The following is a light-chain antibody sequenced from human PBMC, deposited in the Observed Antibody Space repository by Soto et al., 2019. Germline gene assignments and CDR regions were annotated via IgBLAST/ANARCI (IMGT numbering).Light chain of an antibody. CDR3: QQYGSSGT. CDR1: QSVSSSY. J-gene: IGKJ1*01. Sequence: EIVLTQSPGTLSLSPGERATLSCRASQSVSSSYLAWYQQKPGQAPRLLIYGASNRATGTPDRFSGSGSGTDFTLTISRLEPEDFAVYYCQQYGSSGTFGQGTKVDI. CDR2: GAS. V-gene: IGKV3-20*01.